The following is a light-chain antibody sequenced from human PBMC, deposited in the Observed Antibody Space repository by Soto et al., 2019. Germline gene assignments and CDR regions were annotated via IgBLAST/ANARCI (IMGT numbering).Light chain of an antibody. Sequence: EIVMTQSAATLSVSPGERATLSCRASQSVSSNLAWYQQKPGQAPRLLIYGASTRATGIPARFSGSGSGTDFTLTISRLEPEDFAFYYCQQFNSWPRTFGQGTKVDIK. CDR3: QQFNSWPRT. J-gene: IGKJ1*01. V-gene: IGKV3-15*01. CDR1: QSVSSN. CDR2: GAS.